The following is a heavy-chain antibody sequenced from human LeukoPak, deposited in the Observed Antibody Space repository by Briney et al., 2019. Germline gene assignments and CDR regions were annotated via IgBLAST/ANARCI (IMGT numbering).Heavy chain of an antibody. CDR3: ARGRYYYDSSGYYPFDY. CDR2: IIPIFGTA. J-gene: IGHJ4*02. CDR1: GYTFTSYG. V-gene: IGHV1-69*13. D-gene: IGHD3-22*01. Sequence: GASVNVSCKASGYTFTSYGISWVRQAPGQGLEWMGGIIPIFGTANYAQKFQGRVTITADESTSTAYMELSSLRSEDTAVYYCARGRYYYDSSGYYPFDYWGQGTLVTVSS.